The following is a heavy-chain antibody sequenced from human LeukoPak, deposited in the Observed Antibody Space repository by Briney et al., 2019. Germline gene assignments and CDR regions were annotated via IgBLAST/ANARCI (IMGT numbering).Heavy chain of an antibody. Sequence: PPGGSLRLSCAASGFTFSSYWMHWVRQAPGKGLVWVSRINSDGSSTSYADSVKGRFTISRDNAKNTLYLQMNSLRAEDTAVYYCARAARGYSGYDFSSGWDLNYYYYYYMDVWGKGTTVTISS. CDR1: GFTFSSYW. J-gene: IGHJ6*03. V-gene: IGHV3-74*01. CDR3: ARAARGYSGYDFSSGWDLNYYYYYYMDV. CDR2: INSDGSST. D-gene: IGHD5-12*01.